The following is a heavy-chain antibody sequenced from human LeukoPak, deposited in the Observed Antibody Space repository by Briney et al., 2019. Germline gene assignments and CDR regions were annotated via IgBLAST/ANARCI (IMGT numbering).Heavy chain of an antibody. CDR3: ARDDNYGIFVNVDY. CDR1: GYTFTSYV. Sequence: GASVKVSCKASGYTFTSYVISWVRQAPGQGPEWMGWISTSTGDTKYTQKFQGRVTLTTDTSTSTAYMELSSLRSDDTAVYYCARDDNYGIFVNVDYWGQGTLVTVSS. J-gene: IGHJ4*02. CDR2: ISTSTGDT. V-gene: IGHV1-18*01. D-gene: IGHD4-11*01.